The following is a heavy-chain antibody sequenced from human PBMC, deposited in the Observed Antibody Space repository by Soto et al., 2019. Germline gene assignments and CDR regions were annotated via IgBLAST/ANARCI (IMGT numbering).Heavy chain of an antibody. CDR3: ARRGMAAPSRGLDV. J-gene: IGHJ6*02. Sequence: PGGSVRFWSAASGLPCSDYGMHRLRQSPEKRLEWLSFISVTSNNIYYADVVKCRFTISRDNAKNSLYLQMNNLRPDDKAVYYCARRGMAAPSRGLDVRAHGPTGTVSS. D-gene: IGHD6-6*01. V-gene: IGHV3-11*01. CDR1: GLPCSDYG. CDR2: ISVTSNNI.